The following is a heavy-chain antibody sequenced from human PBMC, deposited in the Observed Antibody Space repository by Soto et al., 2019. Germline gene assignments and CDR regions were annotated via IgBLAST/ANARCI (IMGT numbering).Heavy chain of an antibody. CDR2: ISGSGGST. Sequence: EVQLLESGGGLVQPGGPLRLSCAASGFTFSSYAMSWVRQAPGKGLEWVSAISGSGGSTYYADSVKGRFTISSDNSTNTLYLQMNSLRAEDTAVYYCAKGQGWLWAFDYWGQGTLVTVSS. D-gene: IGHD5-12*01. V-gene: IGHV3-23*01. CDR1: GFTFSSYA. J-gene: IGHJ4*02. CDR3: AKGQGWLWAFDY.